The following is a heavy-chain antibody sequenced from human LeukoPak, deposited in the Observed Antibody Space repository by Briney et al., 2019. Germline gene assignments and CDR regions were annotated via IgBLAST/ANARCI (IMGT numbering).Heavy chain of an antibody. Sequence: GGSLRLSCAASGFTFSSYAMSWVRQAPGKGLEWVSTISNSDDNTYYADSVKGRFTISRDSSKNTLYLQMNSLTAEDAAMYYCAKATGTLSNWGQGTLVTVSS. V-gene: IGHV3-23*01. D-gene: IGHD1-1*01. CDR2: ISNSDDNT. CDR3: AKATGTLSN. CDR1: GFTFSSYA. J-gene: IGHJ4*02.